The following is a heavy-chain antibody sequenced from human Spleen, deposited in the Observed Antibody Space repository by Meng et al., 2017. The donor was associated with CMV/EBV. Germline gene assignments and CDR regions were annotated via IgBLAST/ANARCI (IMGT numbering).Heavy chain of an antibody. Sequence: GESLKISCAASGFTFSSYSMNWVRQAPGKGLEWVAVISYDGSNKYYADSVKGRFTISRDNSKNTLYLQMDSLRAEDTAVYYCARDGTYSNYGPDYWGQGTLVTVSS. D-gene: IGHD4-11*01. CDR1: GFTFSSYS. V-gene: IGHV3-30*03. CDR2: ISYDGSNK. CDR3: ARDGTYSNYGPDY. J-gene: IGHJ4*02.